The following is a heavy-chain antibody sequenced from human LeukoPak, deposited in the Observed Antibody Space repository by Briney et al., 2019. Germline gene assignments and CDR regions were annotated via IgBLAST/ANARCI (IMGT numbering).Heavy chain of an antibody. D-gene: IGHD4-17*01. CDR2: IYTSGST. J-gene: IGHJ4*02. V-gene: IGHV4-61*02. CDR3: ARDNYGDYVFDY. CDR1: GGSISSGSYY. Sequence: SQTLSLTCTVSGGSISSGSYYWSWIRQPAGKGLEWIGRIYTSGSTNYNPSLKSRVTIPVDTSKNQFSLKLSSVTAADTAVYYCARDNYGDYVFDYWGQGTLVTVSS.